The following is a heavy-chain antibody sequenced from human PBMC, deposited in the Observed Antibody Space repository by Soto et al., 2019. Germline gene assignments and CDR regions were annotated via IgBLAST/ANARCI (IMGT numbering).Heavy chain of an antibody. Sequence: GGSLRLSCAASGFTFSSYAMHWVRQAPGKGLEWVAVISYDGSNKYYADSVKGRFTISRDNSKNTLYLQMNSLRAEDTAVYYCASSGDYQENSRLFDPWGQGNLVTVSS. CDR1: GFTFSSYA. CDR2: ISYDGSNK. CDR3: ASSGDYQENSRLFDP. V-gene: IGHV3-30-3*01. D-gene: IGHD4-17*01. J-gene: IGHJ5*02.